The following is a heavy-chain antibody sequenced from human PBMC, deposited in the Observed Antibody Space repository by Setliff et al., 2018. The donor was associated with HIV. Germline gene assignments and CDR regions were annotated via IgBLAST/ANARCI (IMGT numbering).Heavy chain of an antibody. CDR1: GGSISSGNYY. CDR3: ARDKGYSHGTYGAFDI. CDR2: IYTSGST. D-gene: IGHD5-18*01. V-gene: IGHV4-61*02. J-gene: IGHJ3*02. Sequence: TLSLTCTVSGGSISSGNYYWGWIRQPAGKGLEWIGRIYTSGSTNYNPSLKSRVSISIDTSKNQFSLKLSSVTAADTAVFYCARDKGYSHGTYGAFDIWGQGTMVTVSS.